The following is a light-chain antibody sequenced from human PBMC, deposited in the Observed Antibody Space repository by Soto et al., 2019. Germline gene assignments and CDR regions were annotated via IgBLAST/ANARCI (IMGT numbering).Light chain of an antibody. CDR3: CSYAGSSTFV. CDR1: SSDVGGYNL. CDR2: EGR. V-gene: IGLV2-23*01. J-gene: IGLJ1*01. Sequence: QSALTQPASVSGSPGQSITISCTGTSSDVGGYNLVSWYQQHPGKAPKLMIYEGRKRPSGVSDRFSGSKSGNTASLTISGLQAEDESDYYCCSYAGSSTFVFGTGTKLTVL.